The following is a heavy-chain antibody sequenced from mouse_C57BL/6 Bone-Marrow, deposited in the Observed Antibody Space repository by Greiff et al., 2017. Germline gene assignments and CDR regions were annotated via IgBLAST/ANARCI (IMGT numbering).Heavy chain of an antibody. CDR2: IDPSDSYT. CDR1: GYTFTSYW. Sequence: QVHVKQPGAELVMPGASVKLSCKASGYTFTSYWMHWVKQRPGQGLEWIGEIDPSDSYTNYNQKFKGKSTLTVDKSSSTAYMQLSSLTSEDSAVYYCAREFYYAIDYWGQGTSVTVSS. J-gene: IGHJ4*01. V-gene: IGHV1-69*01. CDR3: AREFYYAIDY.